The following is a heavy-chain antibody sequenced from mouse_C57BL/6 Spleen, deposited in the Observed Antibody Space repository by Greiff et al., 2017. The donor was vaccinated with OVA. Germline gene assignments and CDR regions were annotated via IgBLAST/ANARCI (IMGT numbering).Heavy chain of an antibody. V-gene: IGHV1-52*01. CDR2: IDPSDSET. D-gene: IGHD1-2*01. J-gene: IGHJ4*01. Sequence: VQLKQPGAELVRPGSSVKLSCKASGYTFTSYWMHWVKQRPIQGLEWIGNIDPSDSETHYNQKFKDKATLTVDKSSSTAYMQLSSLTSEDSAVYYCASITTALDYYAMDYWGQGTSVTVSS. CDR1: GYTFTSYW. CDR3: ASITTALDYYAMDY.